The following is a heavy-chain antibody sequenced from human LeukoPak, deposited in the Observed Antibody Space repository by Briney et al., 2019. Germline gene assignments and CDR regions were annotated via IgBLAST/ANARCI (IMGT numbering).Heavy chain of an antibody. CDR3: ARGPNSNWSGLVF. V-gene: IGHV3-74*01. J-gene: IGHJ4*02. Sequence: GGSLRLSCTASGFSFSGHWMHWARQLPGKGLVWVSRISPTGSTTSYADSVKGRFTVSRDNAKNTLYLQVNNLRAEDTAVYYCARGPNSNWSGLVFWGQGTLLTVSS. CDR1: GFSFSGHW. D-gene: IGHD6-6*01. CDR2: ISPTGSTT.